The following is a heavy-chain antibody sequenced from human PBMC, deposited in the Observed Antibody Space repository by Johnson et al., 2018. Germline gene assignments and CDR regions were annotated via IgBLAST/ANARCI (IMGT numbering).Heavy chain of an antibody. Sequence: QVQLVESGGGVVQPGGSLRLSCAASGFTFSSYGMHWVRQAPGKGLEGVAVISYDGSNKYYEDSVKGRFTISRDDSMNTLYLQMNSLRTGDTAVYYCAKDPRSSWKRASYYYYMDVWGKGTTVTVSS. D-gene: IGHD6-13*01. J-gene: IGHJ6*03. CDR2: ISYDGSNK. CDR1: GFTFSSYG. V-gene: IGHV3-30*18. CDR3: AKDPRSSWKRASYYYYMDV.